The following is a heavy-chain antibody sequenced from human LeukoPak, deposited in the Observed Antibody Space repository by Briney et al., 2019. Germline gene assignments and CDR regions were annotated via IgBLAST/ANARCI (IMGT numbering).Heavy chain of an antibody. CDR3: ARDLTMVRGARYRPYNWFGP. CDR2: IIPIFGTA. V-gene: IGHV1-69*13. J-gene: IGHJ5*02. D-gene: IGHD3-10*01. Sequence: SVKVSCKASRGTFSSYAISWVRQAPGQGLEWMGGIIPIFGTANYAQKFQGRVTISADESTSTVYMELSSLRSEDTALYYCARDLTMVRGARYRPYNWFGPWGQGTLVTVSS. CDR1: RGTFSSYA.